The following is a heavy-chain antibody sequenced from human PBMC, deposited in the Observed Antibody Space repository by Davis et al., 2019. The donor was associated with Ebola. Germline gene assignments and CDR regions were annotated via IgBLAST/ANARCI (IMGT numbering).Heavy chain of an antibody. Sequence: GGSLRLPCAASGFTFSVYSMNWVRQAPGKGLEWVSSISRATNYIYYADSVKGRFAISRDDARNSVSLQMNSLRLEDTALYYCAKDMAAVASRGLDVWGQGTTVIVSS. CDR2: ISRATNYI. J-gene: IGHJ6*02. V-gene: IGHV3-21*04. CDR1: GFTFSVYS. CDR3: AKDMAAVASRGLDV. D-gene: IGHD6-19*01.